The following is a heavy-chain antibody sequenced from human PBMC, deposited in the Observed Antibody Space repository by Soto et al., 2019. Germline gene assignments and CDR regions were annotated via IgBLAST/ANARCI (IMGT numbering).Heavy chain of an antibody. V-gene: IGHV3-33*01. CDR3: ARTDSSSWYDYYYGMDV. J-gene: IGHJ6*02. CDR1: GFTFSSYG. CDR2: IWYDGSNN. Sequence: QVQLVESGGGVVQPGRSLRLSCAASGFTFSSYGMHWVRQAPGKGLEWVAVIWYDGSNNYYADSVKGRFTISRDNSKNTLYLQMNNLRSEDTAVYYCARTDSSSWYDYYYGMDVWGQGTTVTVSS. D-gene: IGHD6-13*01.